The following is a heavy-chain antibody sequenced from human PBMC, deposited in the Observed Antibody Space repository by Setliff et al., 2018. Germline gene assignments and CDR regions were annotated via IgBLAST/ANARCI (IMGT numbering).Heavy chain of an antibody. Sequence: SETLSLTCAAYGGTFSDYHWTWIRQSPEKGLEWIGEINHRGSTNYNPSLKSRVTISIDTSRDQFSLKLISMIAADTAVHYCARGRNIAARLLDSWGQGTLVTVSS. V-gene: IGHV4-34*01. CDR3: ARGRNIAARLLDS. D-gene: IGHD6-6*01. CDR2: INHRGST. CDR1: GGTFSDYH. J-gene: IGHJ4*02.